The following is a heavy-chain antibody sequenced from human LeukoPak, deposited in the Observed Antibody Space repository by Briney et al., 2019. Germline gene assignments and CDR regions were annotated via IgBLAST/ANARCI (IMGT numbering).Heavy chain of an antibody. CDR1: GDSITSDNYY. CDR2: IYYSGKISYSGTT. CDR3: ARQIGIAVASTGWFDP. J-gene: IGHJ5*02. Sequence: SETLSLTCTVSGDSITSDNYYWGWIRQPPGKGLEWIGSIYYSGKISYSGTTYYNPSLKSRVTISLDTSKNQFSLMLNSVTAADTAVFYCARQIGIAVASTGWFDPWGQGTLVTVSS. V-gene: IGHV4-39*01. D-gene: IGHD2-2*01.